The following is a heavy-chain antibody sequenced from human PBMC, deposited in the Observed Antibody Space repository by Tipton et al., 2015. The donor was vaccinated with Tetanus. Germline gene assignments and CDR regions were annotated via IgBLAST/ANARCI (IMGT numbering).Heavy chain of an antibody. CDR2: IYYSGST. J-gene: IGHJ4*02. CDR1: GGSISSSSYY. Sequence: TLSLTCTVSGGSISSSSYYWGWIRQPPGKGLEWIGSIYYSGSTYYNPSLKSRVTISVDTSKNQFSLKLGSVTAADTAVYYCASSSPIPTKWELLQFDYWGQGTLVTVSS. D-gene: IGHD1-26*01. V-gene: IGHV4-39*01. CDR3: ASSSPIPTKWELLQFDY.